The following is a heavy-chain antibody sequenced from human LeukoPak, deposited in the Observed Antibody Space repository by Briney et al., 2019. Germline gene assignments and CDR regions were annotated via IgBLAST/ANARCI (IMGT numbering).Heavy chain of an antibody. Sequence: ASVKVSCKASGYTFTGYYMHWVRQAPGQGLEWMGWINPNSGGTNYAQKFQGRVTMTRDTSISTAYMELSRLRSDDTAVYYCATIDYYDSSGYPDAFDLWGQGTMVTVSS. CDR3: ATIDYYDSSGYPDAFDL. J-gene: IGHJ3*01. CDR2: INPNSGGT. D-gene: IGHD3-22*01. V-gene: IGHV1-2*02. CDR1: GYTFTGYY.